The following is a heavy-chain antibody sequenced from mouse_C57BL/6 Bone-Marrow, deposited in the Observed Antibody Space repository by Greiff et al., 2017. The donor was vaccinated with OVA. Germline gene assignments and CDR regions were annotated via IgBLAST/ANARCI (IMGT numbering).Heavy chain of an antibody. Sequence: EVKVEESGGGLVQPGGSMKLSCVASGFTFSNYWMNWVRQSPEKGLEWVAQIRLKSDNYATHYAESVKGRFTISRDDSKSSVYLQMNNLRAEDTGIYYCIRRYYGSSYDWYFDVWGTGTTVTVSS. D-gene: IGHD1-1*01. CDR1: GFTFSNYW. CDR2: IRLKSDNYAT. V-gene: IGHV6-3*01. CDR3: IRRYYGSSYDWYFDV. J-gene: IGHJ1*03.